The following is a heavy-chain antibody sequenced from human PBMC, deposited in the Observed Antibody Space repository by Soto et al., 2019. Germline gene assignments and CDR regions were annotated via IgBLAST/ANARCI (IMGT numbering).Heavy chain of an antibody. Sequence: QVQLVQSGAEVKKPGASVKVSCKASGYTFTSYGIIWVRQAPGQGLEWMGWISAYNGNTNYAEKLQGRVTMTTGTSTSTAYMELRSLRSDERAVYYCAREGEVAVADYYYDGMDVWCQGTTVTVSS. CDR2: ISAYNGNT. CDR3: AREGEVAVADYYYDGMDV. V-gene: IGHV1-18*01. D-gene: IGHD6-19*01. CDR1: GYTFTSYG. J-gene: IGHJ6*02.